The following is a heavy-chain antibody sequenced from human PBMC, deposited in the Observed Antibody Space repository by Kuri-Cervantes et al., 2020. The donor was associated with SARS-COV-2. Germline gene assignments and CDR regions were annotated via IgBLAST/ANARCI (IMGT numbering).Heavy chain of an antibody. CDR3: ARRRGGSYQTFDY. CDR1: GGSISSSSYY. D-gene: IGHD1-26*01. V-gene: IGHV4-39*01. Sequence: SETLSLTCTVPGGSISSSSYYWGWIRQPPGKGLERIGSIYYSGSTYYNPSLKSRVTISVDTSKNQFSLKLSSVTAADTAVYYCARRRGGSYQTFDYWGQGTLVTVSS. CDR2: IYYSGST. J-gene: IGHJ4*02.